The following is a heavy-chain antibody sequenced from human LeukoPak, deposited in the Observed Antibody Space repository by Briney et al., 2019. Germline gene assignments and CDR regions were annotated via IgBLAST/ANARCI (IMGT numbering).Heavy chain of an antibody. J-gene: IGHJ3*02. D-gene: IGHD4-17*01. CDR1: GFTFDDYA. V-gene: IGHV3-9*01. CDR3: AKSAYGGNFDAFDI. Sequence: SLRLSCAASGFTFDDYAMHWVRQAPGKGLEWVSGISWNSGSIGYADSVKGRFTISRDNAKNSLYLQMNSLRAEDTALYYCAKSAYGGNFDAFDIWGQGTMVTVSS. CDR2: ISWNSGSI.